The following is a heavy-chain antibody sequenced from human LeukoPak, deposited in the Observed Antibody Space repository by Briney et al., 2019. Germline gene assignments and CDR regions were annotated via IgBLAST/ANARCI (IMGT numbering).Heavy chain of an antibody. CDR2: ISSSSSYI. Sequence: GGSLRLSCAASGFTFSSYSMNWVRQAPGKGLEWASSISSSSSYIYYADSVKGRFTISRDNAKNSLYLQMNSLRAEDTAVYYCARGHIVATTHPYYFDYWGQGTLVTVSS. D-gene: IGHD5-12*01. CDR1: GFTFSSYS. CDR3: ARGHIVATTHPYYFDY. V-gene: IGHV3-21*01. J-gene: IGHJ4*02.